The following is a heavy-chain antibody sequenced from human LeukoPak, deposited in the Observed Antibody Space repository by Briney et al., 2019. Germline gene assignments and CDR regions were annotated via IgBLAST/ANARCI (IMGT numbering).Heavy chain of an antibody. V-gene: IGHV1-2*02. Sequence: ASVKVSCKASGYTFTGYYMHWVRQAPGQGLEWMGWINPNSGGTNYAQKFQGRVTMTRDTSISTAYMELSRLRSDDTAVYYCAREYSGYDHSPVDPWGQGTLVTVSS. D-gene: IGHD5-12*01. CDR3: AREYSGYDHSPVDP. CDR2: INPNSGGT. J-gene: IGHJ5*02. CDR1: GYTFTGYY.